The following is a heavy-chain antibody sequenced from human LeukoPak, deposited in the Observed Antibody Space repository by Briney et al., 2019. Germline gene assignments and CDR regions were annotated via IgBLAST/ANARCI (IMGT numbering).Heavy chain of an antibody. CDR3: ARDYFGYSGYDP. J-gene: IGHJ5*02. CDR1: GFTFSSYW. CDR2: INGDGRST. D-gene: IGHD5-12*01. Sequence: GGSLRLSCGASGFTFSSYWMHWVRQAPGKGLVWVSRINGDGRSTNYADSVKGRFTISRDNAKNTLYLQMNGLRAEDTAVYYCARDYFGYSGYDPTGQGTLVTASS. V-gene: IGHV3-74*01.